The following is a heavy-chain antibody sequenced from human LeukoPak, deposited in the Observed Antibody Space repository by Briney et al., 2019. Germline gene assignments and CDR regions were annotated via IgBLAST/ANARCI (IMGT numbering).Heavy chain of an antibody. V-gene: IGHV1-18*01. Sequence: HEASVTVSCKASGGTFSSYAISWVRQAPGQGLEWMGWISAYNGNTNYAQKLQGRVTMTTDTSTSTAYMELRSLRSDDTAVYYCARGGYYYDSSGILHFDYWGQGTLVTVSS. D-gene: IGHD3-22*01. J-gene: IGHJ4*02. CDR2: ISAYNGNT. CDR3: ARGGYYYDSSGILHFDY. CDR1: GGTFSSYA.